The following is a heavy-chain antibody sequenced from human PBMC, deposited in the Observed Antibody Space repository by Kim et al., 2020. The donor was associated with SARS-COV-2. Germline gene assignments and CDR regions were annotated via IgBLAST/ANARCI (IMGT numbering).Heavy chain of an antibody. Sequence: GGSLRLSCAASGFTFSSNGMHWVRQAPGKGLEWVAVIWYDGSNKYYADSVKGRFTISRDNSKNTLYLQMNSLRAEDTAVYYCAKGAAAGPLDLWGRGTLVTVSS. CDR3: AKGAAAGPLDL. CDR2: IWYDGSNK. D-gene: IGHD6-13*01. J-gene: IGHJ2*01. CDR1: GFTFSSNG. V-gene: IGHV3-33*06.